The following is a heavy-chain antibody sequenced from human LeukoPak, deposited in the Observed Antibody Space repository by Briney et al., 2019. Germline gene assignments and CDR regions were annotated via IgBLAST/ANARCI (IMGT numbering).Heavy chain of an antibody. CDR1: GGSISSSSYY. J-gene: IGHJ5*02. V-gene: IGHV4-39*07. CDR2: IYYSGST. CDR3: ARDENGYVWGSFRA. D-gene: IGHD3-16*02. Sequence: SETLSLTCTVSGGSISSSSYYWGWIRQPPGKGLERIGNIYYSGSTYYNPSLESRVTMSLDTSKNQFSLKLSSVTAADTAVYYCARDENGYVWGSFRAWGQGTLVTVSS.